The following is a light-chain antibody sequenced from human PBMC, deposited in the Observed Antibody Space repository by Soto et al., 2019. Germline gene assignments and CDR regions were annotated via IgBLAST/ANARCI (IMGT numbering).Light chain of an antibody. CDR2: ATS. CDR1: QSISRSD. CDR3: QQYNEWPPFT. J-gene: IGKJ5*01. Sequence: EIVLTQSPGTVSLSPGESATLSCRASQSISRSDLAWYQHRPGQSPRLLIYATSSRATGIPDRFSGSVSGTEFTLTISSLQSEDFAVYYCQQYNEWPPFTFGQGTRLEIK. V-gene: IGKV3D-15*01.